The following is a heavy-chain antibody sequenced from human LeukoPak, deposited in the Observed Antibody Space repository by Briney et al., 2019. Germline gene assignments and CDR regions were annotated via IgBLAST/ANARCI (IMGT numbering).Heavy chain of an antibody. CDR2: IKQDGSEK. CDR3: ARDYFSRAALLGYFDL. D-gene: IGHD2-15*01. V-gene: IGHV3-7*01. J-gene: IGHJ2*01. Sequence: GGSLRLSCAASGFIFSSYWMSWVRRAPGKGLEWVTKIKQDGSEKYYVDSVKGRFTISRDNAKNSLYLQMNSLRAEDTAVYYCARDYFSRAALLGYFDLWGRGTLVTVSS. CDR1: GFIFSSYW.